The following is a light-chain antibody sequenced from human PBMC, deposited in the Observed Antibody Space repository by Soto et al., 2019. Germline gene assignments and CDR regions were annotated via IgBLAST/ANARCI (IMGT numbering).Light chain of an antibody. CDR2: KAS. CDR1: QSISTW. J-gene: IGKJ1*01. CDR3: QQYNSYSWT. Sequence: IQMTQSPSPPSSSLGDKGTITFRASQSISTWLAWYQQKPGKAPKPLIYKASSLESGVPSRFSGSGSGTEFTLTISSLQPDDFATYYCQQYNSYSWTFGQGTKGDI. V-gene: IGKV1-5*03.